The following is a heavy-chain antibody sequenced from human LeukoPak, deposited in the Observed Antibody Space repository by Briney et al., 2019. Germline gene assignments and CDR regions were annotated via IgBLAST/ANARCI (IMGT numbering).Heavy chain of an antibody. V-gene: IGHV3-74*03. CDR3: AGISTMVRHY. Sequence: GGSLRLSCAVSGFTFRSYWMHWVRQAPGKGLVWVSSIKSDGSSTTYADSVKGRFTISRDNAENTLYLQMNSLRVEDTAVYYCAGISTMVRHYWGQGTLVTVSS. J-gene: IGHJ4*02. D-gene: IGHD3-10*01. CDR2: IKSDGSST. CDR1: GFTFRSYW.